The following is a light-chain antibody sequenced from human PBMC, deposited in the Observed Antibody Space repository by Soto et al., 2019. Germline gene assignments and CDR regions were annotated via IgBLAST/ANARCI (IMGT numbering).Light chain of an antibody. CDR1: QSIGSW. J-gene: IGKJ2*01. V-gene: IGKV1-5*03. CDR2: KAS. Sequence: DIQMTQSPSTLSASVGDRVTITCRASQSIGSWLAWYQQKPGKAPNLLIYKASSLESGVPSRFSGSGSGTEFTLTISSLQPDDFATYYCQQYNSYSYTFGQGTNLEIK. CDR3: QQYNSYSYT.